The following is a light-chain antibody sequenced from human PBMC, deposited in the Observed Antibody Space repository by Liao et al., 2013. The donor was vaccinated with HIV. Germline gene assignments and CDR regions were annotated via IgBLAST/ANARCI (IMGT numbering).Light chain of an antibody. Sequence: SYELTQPPSVSVSPGQTASITCSGHKLGDKYACWYQQKPGQSPVLVIYQDTKRPSGIPERFSGSNSGNTATLTISGTQAMDEADYYCQAWDSSTAHYVFGTGTKVTVL. CDR2: QDT. CDR3: QAWDSSTAHYV. J-gene: IGLJ1*01. CDR1: KLGDKY. V-gene: IGLV3-1*01.